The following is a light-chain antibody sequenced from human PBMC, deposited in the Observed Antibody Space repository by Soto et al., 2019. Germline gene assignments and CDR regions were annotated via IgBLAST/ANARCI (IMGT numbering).Light chain of an antibody. CDR3: QQRNNWPLT. CDR2: DVS. CDR1: QSISRD. J-gene: IGKJ1*01. Sequence: ETVLTQSPATLSLSPGERATLSCRARQSISRDLAWYQQKPGQPPRLLICDVSNRATGVPARFSGSGSGTDFTLTISSLEPEDFAVYYCQQRNNWPLTFGQGTKVEIK. V-gene: IGKV3-11*01.